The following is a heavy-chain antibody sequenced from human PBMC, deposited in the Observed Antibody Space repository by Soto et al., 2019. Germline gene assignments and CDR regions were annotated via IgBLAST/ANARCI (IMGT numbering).Heavy chain of an antibody. V-gene: IGHV4-34*01. J-gene: IGHJ6*02. CDR3: ARADRTLVTSYGLDV. CDR1: GGSFSGYY. CDR2: INHSGTI. D-gene: IGHD2-21*02. Sequence: SETLSLTCDVHGGSFSGYYWSWIRQPPGDGLEWIGEINHSGTINFNPSLRSRLTISLDSSKKHFSLKLTSLTAADAAVYYCARADRTLVTSYGLDVWGQGTTVTVSS.